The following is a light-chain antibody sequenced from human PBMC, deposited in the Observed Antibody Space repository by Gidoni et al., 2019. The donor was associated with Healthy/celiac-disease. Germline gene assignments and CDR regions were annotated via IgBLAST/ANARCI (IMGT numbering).Light chain of an antibody. J-gene: IGKJ1*01. V-gene: IGKV1-5*03. CDR1: QSISSW. CDR3: QQYNSYWT. Sequence: DIQMTQSPSTLSASVGERVTITCRASQSISSWLAWYQQKPGKAPKLLIYKASGLESGVPSRFSGRGSGTEFTLTISSLQPDDFATYYCQQYNSYWTFGQGTKVEIK. CDR2: KAS.